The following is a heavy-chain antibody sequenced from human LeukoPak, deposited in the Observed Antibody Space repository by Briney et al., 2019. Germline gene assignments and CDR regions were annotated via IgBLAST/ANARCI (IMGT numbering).Heavy chain of an antibody. CDR1: GGTFSSYA. Sequence: SVKVSCKASGGTFSSYAISWVRQAPGQGLKWMGGIIPIFGTANYAQKFQGRVTITADKSTSTAYMELSSLRSEDTAVYYCARGRGGTTMFVDAFDIWGQGTMVTVSS. V-gene: IGHV1-69*06. J-gene: IGHJ3*02. CDR2: IIPIFGTA. D-gene: IGHD3-3*01. CDR3: ARGRGGTTMFVDAFDI.